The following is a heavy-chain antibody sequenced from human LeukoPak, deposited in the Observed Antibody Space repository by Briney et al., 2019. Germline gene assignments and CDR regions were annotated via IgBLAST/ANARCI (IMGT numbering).Heavy chain of an antibody. CDR3: ARLGARQILEY. Sequence: GGSLRLSCAAFEFTFSSYWMSWVRQAPGKGLELVANIKQDGGEKYYLDSVKGRFTVSRDNAKNSLYLQMNSLRAEDTAVYYCARLGARQILEYWGQGTLVTVSS. CDR1: EFTFSSYW. V-gene: IGHV3-7*01. J-gene: IGHJ4*02. D-gene: IGHD4-17*01. CDR2: IKQDGGEK.